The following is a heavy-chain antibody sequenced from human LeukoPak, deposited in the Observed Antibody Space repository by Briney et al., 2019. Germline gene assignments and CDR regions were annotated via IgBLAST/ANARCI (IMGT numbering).Heavy chain of an antibody. J-gene: IGHJ4*02. Sequence: GGSLRLSCAASGNYWMHWVRQVPGKGQVWVSHINSDGSWTSYADSVKGRFTISKDNAKNTVYLQMNSLRAEGTAVYYCVSFYETYWGRGTLVTVSS. CDR1: GNYW. D-gene: IGHD2/OR15-2a*01. CDR3: VSFYETY. V-gene: IGHV3-74*01. CDR2: INSDGSWT.